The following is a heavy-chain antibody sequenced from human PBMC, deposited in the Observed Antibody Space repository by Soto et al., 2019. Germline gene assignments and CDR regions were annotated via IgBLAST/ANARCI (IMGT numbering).Heavy chain of an antibody. V-gene: IGHV1-69*01. CDR2: IIPIVGTA. CDR1: GGTFSSYA. D-gene: IGHD3-10*01. J-gene: IGHJ4*02. Sequence: QVQLVQSGAEVKKPGSSVKVSCKAYGGTFSSYAISWVRQAPGQGLEWMGGIIPIVGTANYAQKFQGRVTITADESTSTAYMELRSLRSADTAVYYCARAAPYRRFGESSYWGQGSLVTVSS. CDR3: ARAAPYRRFGESSY.